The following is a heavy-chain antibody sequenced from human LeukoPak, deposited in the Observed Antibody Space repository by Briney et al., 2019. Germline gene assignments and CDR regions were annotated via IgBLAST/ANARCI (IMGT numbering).Heavy chain of an antibody. CDR2: INHSGST. CDR3: ARAPLYGPGRDAFDI. CDR1: GGSFSGYY. Sequence: SESLSLTCAVYGGSFSGYYWSWIRQPPGKGLEWIGEINHSGSTNYNPSLKSRVTISVDTSKNQFSLKLSSVTAADTAVYYCARAPLYGPGRDAFDIWGQGTMVTVSS. J-gene: IGHJ3*02. D-gene: IGHD3-10*01. V-gene: IGHV4-34*01.